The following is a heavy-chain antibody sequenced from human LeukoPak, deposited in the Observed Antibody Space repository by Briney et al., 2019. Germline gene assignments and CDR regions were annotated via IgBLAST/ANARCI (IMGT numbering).Heavy chain of an antibody. CDR2: ISSSSSTI. V-gene: IGHV3-48*04. CDR1: GFTFSSYS. J-gene: IGHJ4*02. Sequence: PGGSLRLSCAASGFTFSSYSMNWVRQAPGKGLEWLSYISSSSSTIYYADSVKGRFTISRDNAKNTLYLQMNSLRAEDTAVYYCAKAARWLLNLHFDYWGQGTLVTVSS. CDR3: AKAARWLLNLHFDY. D-gene: IGHD5-24*01.